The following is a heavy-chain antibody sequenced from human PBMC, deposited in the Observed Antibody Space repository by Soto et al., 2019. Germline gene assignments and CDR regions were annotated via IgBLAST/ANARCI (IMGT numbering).Heavy chain of an antibody. CDR2: IYYSGST. CDR3: ARGQQLVRDYYYGMDV. D-gene: IGHD6-13*01. CDR1: GGSISSYY. J-gene: IGHJ6*02. V-gene: IGHV4-59*01. Sequence: PSETLSLTCTVSGGSISSYYWSWIRQPPGKGLEWIGYIYYSGSTNYNPSLKSRVTISVDTSKNQFSLKLSSVTAADTAVYYCARGQQLVRDYYYGMDVWGQGTTVT.